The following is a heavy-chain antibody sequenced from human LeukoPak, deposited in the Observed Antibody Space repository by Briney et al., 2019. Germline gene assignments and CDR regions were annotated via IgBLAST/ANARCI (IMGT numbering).Heavy chain of an antibody. J-gene: IGHJ4*02. CDR2: IRYDGSNK. CDR3: ARDDRNGRGSGSYEGPFDY. D-gene: IGHD3-10*01. Sequence: GGSLRLSCAASGLTFSSYGMNWVRQAPGKGLEWVAFIRYDGSNKDYADSVKGRFTISRDISKNTLYLQMNSLRAEDTAVYYCARDDRNGRGSGSYEGPFDYWGQGTLVTVSS. V-gene: IGHV3-30*02. CDR1: GLTFSSYG.